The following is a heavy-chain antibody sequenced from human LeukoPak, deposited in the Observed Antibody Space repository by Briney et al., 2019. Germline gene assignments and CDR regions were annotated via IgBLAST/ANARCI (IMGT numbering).Heavy chain of an antibody. CDR1: GGSFSGYY. J-gene: IGHJ6*04. V-gene: IGHV4-34*01. Sequence: SETLSLTCAVYGGSFSGYYWSWIRQPPGKGLEWIGEINHSGSTNYNPSLKSRVTISVDTSKNQFSLKLSSVTAADTAVYYCARGMKGYCSSTGCAQAMGDVWGKGTTVTVSS. D-gene: IGHD2-2*01. CDR3: ARGMKGYCSSTGCAQAMGDV. CDR2: INHSGST.